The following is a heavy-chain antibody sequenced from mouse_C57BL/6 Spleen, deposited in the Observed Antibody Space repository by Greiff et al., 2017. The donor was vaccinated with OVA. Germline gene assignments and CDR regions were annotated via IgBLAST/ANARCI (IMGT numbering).Heavy chain of an antibody. J-gene: IGHJ4*01. CDR3: ARTGNYGNYYAMDY. CDR1: GYTFTDYY. Sequence: EVQLQQSGPELVKPGASVKISCKASGYTFTDYYMNWVKQSHGKSLEWIGDINPNNGGTSYNQKFKGKATLTVDKSSSTAYMELRSLTSEDSAVYYCARTGNYGNYYAMDYWGQGTSVTVSS. V-gene: IGHV1-26*01. CDR2: INPNNGGT. D-gene: IGHD2-1*01.